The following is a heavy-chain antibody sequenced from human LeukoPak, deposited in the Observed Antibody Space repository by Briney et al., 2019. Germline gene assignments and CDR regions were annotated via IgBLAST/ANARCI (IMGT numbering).Heavy chain of an antibody. CDR2: IYYSGST. CDR1: GGSISSSSYY. V-gene: IGHV4-39*07. J-gene: IGHJ4*02. CDR3: ARYPIAYAPTSLDYVWGSCRPPCRYYFDY. D-gene: IGHD3-16*01. Sequence: SEALSLTCTVSGGSISSSSYYWGWIRRPPGKGLEWIGSIYYSGSTYYNPSLKSRVTISVDTSKNQFSLKLSSVTAADTAVYYCARYPIAYAPTSLDYVWGSCRPPCRYYFDYWGQGTLVTVSS.